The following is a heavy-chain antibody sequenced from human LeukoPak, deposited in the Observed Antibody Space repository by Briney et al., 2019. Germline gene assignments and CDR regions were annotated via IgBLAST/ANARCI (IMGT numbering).Heavy chain of an antibody. V-gene: IGHV3-30-3*01. CDR2: ISKDGSDK. CDR3: VRGYPLGVATFDS. CDR1: GFTFSDYA. D-gene: IGHD3-10*01. J-gene: IGHJ4*02. Sequence: GGSLRLSCVASGFTFSDYAMHWVRQAPGKGLEWVAVISKDGSDKYYPGSVRGRFTISRDNSKNTIYLQMDSLRAEDTAIYYCVRGYPLGVATFDSWGQGTLVIVSS.